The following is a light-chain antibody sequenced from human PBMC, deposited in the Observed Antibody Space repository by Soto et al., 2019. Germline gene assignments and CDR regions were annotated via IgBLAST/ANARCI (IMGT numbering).Light chain of an antibody. CDR2: NNN. J-gene: IGLJ3*02. Sequence: QLVLTQPPSASGTPGQGVTISCSGGSSNVGSNTVNWYQQLPGTAPKLLLFNNNQRPSGVPDRFSGSKSGTSASLAISGLQSEDEADYYCAAWDGSLNGVVFGGGTKVTVL. CDR1: SSNVGSNT. V-gene: IGLV1-44*01. CDR3: AAWDGSLNGVV.